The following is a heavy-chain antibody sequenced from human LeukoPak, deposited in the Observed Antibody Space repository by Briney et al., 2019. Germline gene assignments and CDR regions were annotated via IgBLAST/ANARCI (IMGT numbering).Heavy chain of an antibody. V-gene: IGHV3-48*03. CDR1: GFTFSSYE. CDR3: ARAQDITNYYYALDV. J-gene: IGHJ6*02. Sequence: GGSLRLSCVASGFTFSSYEMNWVRQAPGRGLDWVSYISRGGTTTSYAASVKGRFTVSRDNAKNSLYLQVNSLRAEDTAIYYCARAQDITNYYYALDVWGQGTTVTVSS. D-gene: IGHD2-15*01. CDR2: ISRGGTTT.